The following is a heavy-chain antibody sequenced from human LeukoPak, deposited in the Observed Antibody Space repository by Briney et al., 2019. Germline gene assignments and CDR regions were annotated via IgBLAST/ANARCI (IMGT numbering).Heavy chain of an antibody. CDR2: VYSSGVG. CDR1: GGSTTGYY. CDR3: AREEFLHEIDSSGYFVY. J-gene: IGHJ4*02. V-gene: IGHV4-4*07. D-gene: IGHD3-22*01. Sequence: KPSQTLSLTCTVYGGSTTGYYWSWIRQPAGQGLEWLGRVYSSGVGNYYPSLTSRVTMSVDTAKNQFSLKLTSLTAADTAVYYCAREEFLHEIDSSGYFVYWGQGTLVTVSS.